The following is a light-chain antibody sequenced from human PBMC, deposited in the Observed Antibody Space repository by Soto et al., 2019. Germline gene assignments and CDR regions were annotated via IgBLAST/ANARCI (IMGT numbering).Light chain of an antibody. V-gene: IGKV3-11*01. CDR2: DTS. Sequence: EVVLTPSPATLSLSPVERATLSCRASQSVSIYLAWYQQKPGQAPRLLIYDTSNRATGIPARFSGSGSGTDFTLTISSLEPEDFAVYYCQQRSNWPPITFGQGTRLEIK. CDR3: QQRSNWPPIT. CDR1: QSVSIY. J-gene: IGKJ5*01.